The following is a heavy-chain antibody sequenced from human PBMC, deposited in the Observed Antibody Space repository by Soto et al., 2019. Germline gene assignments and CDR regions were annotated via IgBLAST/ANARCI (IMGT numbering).Heavy chain of an antibody. CDR3: ARAYLYDFWSGYPWGADYYYGMDV. Sequence: SVTVSCKASGGTVSSYASTWVRQTPGQGLEWMGGIIPIFGTANYAQKFQGRVTITADESTSTAYMELSSLRSEDTAVYYCARAYLYDFWSGYPWGADYYYGMDVWGQGTTVTVSS. J-gene: IGHJ6*02. CDR2: IIPIFGTA. V-gene: IGHV1-69*13. CDR1: GGTVSSYA. D-gene: IGHD3-3*01.